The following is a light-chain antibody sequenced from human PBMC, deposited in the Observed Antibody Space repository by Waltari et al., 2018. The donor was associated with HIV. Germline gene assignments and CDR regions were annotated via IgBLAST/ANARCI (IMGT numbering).Light chain of an antibody. V-gene: IGKV3D-15*01. CDR1: QSVNSK. J-gene: IGKJ5*01. CDR2: DVS. CDR3: QQYYKWPLT. Sequence: DILLIQSPGTLSVSPGERDTLSCRASQSVNSKVAWYQQKPGQAPSLLIFDVSTRATGIPARFTGSGSGTEFTLTISGLQSEDFAVYYCQQYYKWPLTFGQGTRLEIK.